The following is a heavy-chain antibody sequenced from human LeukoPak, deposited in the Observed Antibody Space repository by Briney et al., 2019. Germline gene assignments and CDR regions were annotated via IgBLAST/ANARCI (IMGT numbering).Heavy chain of an antibody. J-gene: IGHJ3*02. CDR3: ATESYSGSYLYAFDI. D-gene: IGHD1-26*01. CDR2: INPSGTGT. Sequence: ASVKVSCKASGYTITNNYMHWVRQAPGQGLEWMGVINPSGTGTSYAQKFQGRITMSRDTSTSTAYMELSSLRSEDTAVYYCATESYSGSYLYAFDIWGQGTMVTVSS. CDR1: GYTITNNY. V-gene: IGHV1-46*01.